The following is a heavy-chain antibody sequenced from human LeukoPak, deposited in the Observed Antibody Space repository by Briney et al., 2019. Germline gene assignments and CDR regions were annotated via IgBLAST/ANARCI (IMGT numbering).Heavy chain of an antibody. CDR3: ARGTKTYYYDSSGYLEDY. D-gene: IGHD3-22*01. CDR2: INPNSGGT. J-gene: IGHJ4*02. CDR1: GYTFTGYY. V-gene: IGHV1-2*02. Sequence: ASVKVSCKASGYTFTGYYMHWVRQAPGQGLERMGWINPNSGGTNYAQKFQGRVTMTRDTSISTAYMGLSRLRSDDTAVYYCARGTKTYYYDSSGYLEDYWGQGTLVTVSS.